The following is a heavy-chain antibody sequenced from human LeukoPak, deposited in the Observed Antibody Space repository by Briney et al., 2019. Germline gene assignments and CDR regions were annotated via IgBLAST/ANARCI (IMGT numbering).Heavy chain of an antibody. J-gene: IGHJ4*02. D-gene: IGHD5-18*01. CDR3: ARGSAMKVGDY. Sequence: PSETLSLTCTVSGGSISPYYWSWVRQPPGKGLEWIAYIYYSGSTNYNPSLKSRVTISIDTSKNQFSLKLSSVTAADTAVYYCARGSAMKVGDYWGQGTLVTVSS. CDR2: IYYSGST. CDR1: GGSISPYY. V-gene: IGHV4-59*01.